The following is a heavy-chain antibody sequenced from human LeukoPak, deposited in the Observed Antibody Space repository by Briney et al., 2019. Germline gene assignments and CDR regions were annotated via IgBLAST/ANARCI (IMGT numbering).Heavy chain of an antibody. CDR1: GYSISSGYY. V-gene: IGHV4-38-2*01. CDR3: ARSLWFGEYDAFDI. J-gene: IGHJ3*02. CDR2: IYHSGST. D-gene: IGHD3-10*01. Sequence: SETLSLTCAVSGYSISSGYYWGWIRQPPGKGLEWIGSIYHSGSTYYNPSLRSRVTISVDTSKNQFSLKLSSVTAADTAVYYCARSLWFGEYDAFDIWGQGTMVTVSS.